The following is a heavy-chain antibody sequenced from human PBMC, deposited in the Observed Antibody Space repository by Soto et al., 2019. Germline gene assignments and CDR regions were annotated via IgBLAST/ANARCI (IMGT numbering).Heavy chain of an antibody. CDR1: GGSISSYY. CDR3: ARETPPSDYDSSGYVAFDI. CDR2: IYYSGST. Sequence: PSETLSLTCTVSGGSISSYYWSWIRQPPGKGLEWIGYIYYSGSTNYNPSLKSRVTISVDTSKNQFSLKLSSVTAADTAVYYCARETPPSDYDSSGYVAFDIWGQGTMVTVSS. D-gene: IGHD3-22*01. V-gene: IGHV4-59*01. J-gene: IGHJ3*02.